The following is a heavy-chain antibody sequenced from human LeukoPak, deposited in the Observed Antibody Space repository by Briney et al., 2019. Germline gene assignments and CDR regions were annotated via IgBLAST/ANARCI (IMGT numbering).Heavy chain of an antibody. Sequence: PGGSLRLSCAASGFTFSSYWMTWVRQAPGKGLEWVANIKQDGGEKYYVDSVKARFTISRDNAKNSLYLQMNSLRAEDTAVYYCARDRYCSGGSCYRAAFDIWGQGTMVTVSS. V-gene: IGHV3-7*01. CDR1: GFTFSSYW. J-gene: IGHJ3*02. CDR3: ARDRYCSGGSCYRAAFDI. CDR2: IKQDGGEK. D-gene: IGHD2-15*01.